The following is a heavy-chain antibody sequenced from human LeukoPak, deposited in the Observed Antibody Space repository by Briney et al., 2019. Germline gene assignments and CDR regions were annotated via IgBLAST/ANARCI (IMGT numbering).Heavy chain of an antibody. V-gene: IGHV4-59*01. D-gene: IGHD4-17*01. CDR3: ARTQVALTVTNVYFDY. CDR2: IYYSGST. CDR1: GGSISSYY. Sequence: SETLSLTCTVSGGSISSYYWSWIRQPPGKGLEWIGYIYYSGSTNYNPSLKSRVTISVDTSKNQFSLKLSSVTAADTAVYYCARTQVALTVTNVYFDYWGQGTLVTVSS. J-gene: IGHJ4*02.